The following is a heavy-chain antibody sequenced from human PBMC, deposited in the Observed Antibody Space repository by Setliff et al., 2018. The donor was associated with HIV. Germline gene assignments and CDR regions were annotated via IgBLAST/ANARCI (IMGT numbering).Heavy chain of an antibody. CDR1: GFTFSSSW. J-gene: IGHJ6*04. V-gene: IGHV3-7*05. D-gene: IGHD5-12*01. CDR2: MNRDGSEK. CDR3: LVAVEEDV. Sequence: GGSLRLSCAASGFTFSSSWMTWVRQAPGRGLEYVAGMNRDGSEKGYADSVKGRFSISRDNAKNSLYLQMSSLRTEDTAVYYCLVAVEEDVWGKGTTVTVSS.